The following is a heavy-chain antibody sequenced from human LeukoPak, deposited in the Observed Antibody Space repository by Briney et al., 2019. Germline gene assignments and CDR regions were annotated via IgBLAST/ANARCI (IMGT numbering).Heavy chain of an antibody. V-gene: IGHV3-74*01. CDR1: GFTFSNNW. D-gene: IGHD3-10*01. CDR3: ARAGQPYGLDH. CDR2: INEDGSRT. J-gene: IGHJ4*02. Sequence: GGSLRLSCAASGFTFSNNWMRWVRQAPGKGLVWVSRINEDGSRTIYADSVKGRFTVSRDNAKNTLYLQMNSLRVDDTAVYYCARAGQPYGLDHWRQGNLVTVSS.